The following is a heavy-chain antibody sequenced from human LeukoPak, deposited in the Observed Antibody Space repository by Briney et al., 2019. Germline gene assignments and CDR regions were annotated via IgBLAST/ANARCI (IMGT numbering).Heavy chain of an antibody. Sequence: SETLSLTCTVSGGSISSYYWSWIRQPPGKGLEWIGYIYTSGNTNYNPSLKSRVTISLDTSKNHFSPKLSSVSAADTAVYYCAKHYSGSYSPFDYWGQGTLVTVSS. J-gene: IGHJ4*02. CDR2: IYTSGNT. CDR3: AKHYSGSYSPFDY. CDR1: GGSISSYY. V-gene: IGHV4-4*09. D-gene: IGHD1-26*01.